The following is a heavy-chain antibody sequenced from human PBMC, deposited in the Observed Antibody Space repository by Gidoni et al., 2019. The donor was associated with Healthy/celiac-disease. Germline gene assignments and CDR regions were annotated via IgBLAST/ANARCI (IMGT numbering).Heavy chain of an antibody. CDR2: ISDDESNK. V-gene: IGHV3-30*18. J-gene: IGHJ4*02. Sequence: QVQLVESGGGVVQPGRSLRLSCAASAFTFSRYGMHWGRQAPGKGLEWDGHGPGKGREGGAVISDDESNKYYADSVKGRFTIARDNSKNTLYLQMNSLRAEDTAVYYCAKEIGDYDDYGDLLDYWGQGTLVTVSS. CDR1: AFTFSRYG. D-gene: IGHD4-17*01. CDR3: AKEIGDYDDYGDLLDY.